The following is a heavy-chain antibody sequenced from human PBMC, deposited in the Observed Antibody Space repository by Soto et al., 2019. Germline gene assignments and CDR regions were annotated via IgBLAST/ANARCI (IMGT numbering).Heavy chain of an antibody. J-gene: IGHJ4*02. Sequence: LSLTCTVSGGSISSGGYYWSWIRQHPGKGLKWIGYIYYSGSTYYNPSLKSRVTISVDTSKNQFSLKLSSVTAADTAVYYCARDRRGCRGYYGSGSCGYFDYWGQGTLVTVSS. CDR3: ARDRRGCRGYYGSGSCGYFDY. CDR2: IYYSGST. CDR1: GGSISSGGYY. V-gene: IGHV4-31*03. D-gene: IGHD3-10*01.